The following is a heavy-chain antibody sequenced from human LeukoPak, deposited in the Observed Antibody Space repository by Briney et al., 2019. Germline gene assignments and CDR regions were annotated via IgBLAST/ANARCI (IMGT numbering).Heavy chain of an antibody. Sequence: GASVKVSCKASGYTFTTYDISWVRQAPGRGLEWMGIINPSGGTTSYAQKFQGRVTMTRDTSTSTVYMELSSLRSEDTAVYYCARDLNWFDPWGQGTLVTVSS. CDR2: INPSGGTT. CDR1: GYTFTTYD. J-gene: IGHJ5*02. V-gene: IGHV1-46*01. CDR3: ARDLNWFDP.